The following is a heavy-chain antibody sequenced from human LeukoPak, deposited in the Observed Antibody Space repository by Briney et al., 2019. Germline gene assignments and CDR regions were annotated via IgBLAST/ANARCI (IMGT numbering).Heavy chain of an antibody. V-gene: IGHV3-53*01. D-gene: IGHD4-23*01. CDR2: LYSDGNT. J-gene: IGHJ4*02. CDR1: GFTVITND. Sequence: PGGSLRPSCAASGFTVITNDMTWVRQAPGKGLEWVSVLYSDGNTKYADSVKGRFTISRDNSKNTLYLQMNSLRAEDTALYYCAKSSSYSVNSPSAYWGQGTLVTVSS. CDR3: AKSSSYSVNSPSAY.